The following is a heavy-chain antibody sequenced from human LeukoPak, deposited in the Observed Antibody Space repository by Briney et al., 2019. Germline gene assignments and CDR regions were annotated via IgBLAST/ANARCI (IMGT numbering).Heavy chain of an antibody. J-gene: IGHJ3*02. CDR2: IYHSGST. D-gene: IGHD6-6*01. CDR3: ARTSIAARRANAFDI. Sequence: SQTLSLTCAVSGGSISTGGYSWSWIRQPPGKGLEWIGYIYHSGSTYYNPSLKSRVTISVDRSKNQFSLKLSSVTAADTAVYYCARTSIAARRANAFDIWGQGTMVTVSS. CDR1: GGSISTGGYS. V-gene: IGHV4-30-2*01.